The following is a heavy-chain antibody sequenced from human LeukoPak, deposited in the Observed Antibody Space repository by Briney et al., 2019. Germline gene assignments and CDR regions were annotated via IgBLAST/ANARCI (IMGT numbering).Heavy chain of an antibody. CDR3: ARLSRSYCVNIDY. J-gene: IGHJ4*02. CDR1: GFHFTSYW. V-gene: IGHV5-51*01. CDR2: IYHGDSDS. Sequence: GASLEISFKGSGFHFTSYWLGWVRQVPGKGLEWMGSIYHGDSDSRYSPSFQCQVTISADKSISTAYLQWSSLNASDTAMYYCARLSRSYCVNIDYWGQGTLVTVSS. D-gene: IGHD2-21*01.